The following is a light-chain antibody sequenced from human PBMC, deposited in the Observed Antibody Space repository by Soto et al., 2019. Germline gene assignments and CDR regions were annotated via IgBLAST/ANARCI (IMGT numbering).Light chain of an antibody. CDR1: QSINGY. V-gene: IGKV1-39*01. CDR3: QQSFSTPHT. J-gene: IGKJ2*01. CDR2: AVS. Sequence: DIQMTQSPSSLSASVGDRVTITCRASQSINGYLTWYQQKPGEAPRLLIYAVSNLQSGVPPRFSGSVSGTDFTLTISSLQPEDFATYYCQQSFSTPHTFGQGTKLEIK.